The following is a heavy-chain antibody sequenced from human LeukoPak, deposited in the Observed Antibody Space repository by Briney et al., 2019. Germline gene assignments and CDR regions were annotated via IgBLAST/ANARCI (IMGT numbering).Heavy chain of an antibody. J-gene: IGHJ4*02. Sequence: SETLSLTCTVSGGSISSYYWSWIRQPPGKGLEWIGYIYYSGSTNYNPSLKSRVTISVDTSKNQFSLKLSSVTAADTAVYYCARTGYSSGWYGTDGLYYFDYWGQGTLVTASS. D-gene: IGHD6-19*01. CDR3: ARTGYSSGWYGTDGLYYFDY. V-gene: IGHV4-59*01. CDR2: IYYSGST. CDR1: GGSISSYY.